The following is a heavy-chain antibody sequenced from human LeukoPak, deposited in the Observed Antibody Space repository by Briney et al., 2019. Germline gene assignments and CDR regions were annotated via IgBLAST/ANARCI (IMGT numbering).Heavy chain of an antibody. J-gene: IGHJ5*01. CDR3: ARGDPSYSTNWFDS. CDR1: GYTFTSFP. D-gene: IGHD4-11*01. CDR2: INAGNGNT. Sequence: ASVTVSCKASGYTFTSFPMHWVRQAPGQRLEWMGWINAGNGNTKYSQKFQGRVTITRDTSASTAYMDLSSLRSEDTAVYYCARGDPSYSTNWFDSWGQGTLVSVTS. V-gene: IGHV1-3*01.